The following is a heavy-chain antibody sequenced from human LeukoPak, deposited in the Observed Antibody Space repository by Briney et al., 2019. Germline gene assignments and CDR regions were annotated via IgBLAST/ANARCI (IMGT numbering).Heavy chain of an antibody. CDR1: GGSFSGYY. Sequence: PSETLSLTCAVYGGSFSGYYWSWIRQPPGKGLEWVGEIKHSGSTNYNPSLKSRVTISVDTSKNQFSLKLSSVTAADTAVYYCARGGGYCSSTSCHTRSLYFDYWGQGTLVTVSS. J-gene: IGHJ4*02. V-gene: IGHV4-34*01. CDR3: ARGGGYCSSTSCHTRSLYFDY. CDR2: IKHSGST. D-gene: IGHD2-2*02.